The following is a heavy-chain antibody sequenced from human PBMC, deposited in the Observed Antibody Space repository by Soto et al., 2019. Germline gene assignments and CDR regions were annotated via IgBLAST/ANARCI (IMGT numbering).Heavy chain of an antibody. D-gene: IGHD4-17*01. J-gene: IGHJ4*02. CDR3: ARGGASVTTPFDY. CDR1: GFAFSDPY. V-gene: IGHV3-11*01. Sequence: QVQLVAAGGGLVKPGGPLRLSCAASGFAFSDPYMSWIRQAPGKGLEWISYISSSGSTIYYADSVKGRFTISRDNAKKSLYLQMYILTADDTAVYYCARGGASVTTPFDYWGQGTQVTVSS. CDR2: ISSSGSTI.